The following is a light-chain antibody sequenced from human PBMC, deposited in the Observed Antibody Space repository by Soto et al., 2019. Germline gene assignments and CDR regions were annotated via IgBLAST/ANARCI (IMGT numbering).Light chain of an antibody. CDR1: SFNIGRNY. CDR2: SNN. Sequence: QSVLTQPPSASGTPGQRVTISCSGSSFNIGRNYVYWYQQLPGTAPKLLIYSNNQRPSGVPDRFSGSKSGTSASLAISGLRSEDEADYYCQSYDNTLSARYVFGTGTKLTVL. J-gene: IGLJ1*01. V-gene: IGLV1-47*02. CDR3: QSYDNTLSARYV.